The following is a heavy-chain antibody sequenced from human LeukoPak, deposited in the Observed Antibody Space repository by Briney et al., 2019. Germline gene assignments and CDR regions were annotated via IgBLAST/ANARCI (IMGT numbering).Heavy chain of an antibody. J-gene: IGHJ3*02. D-gene: IGHD5-18*01. Sequence: SETLSLTCAVSGVSISSSEWWIWVRQPPGQGLEWIGEIHRGGRTRYNPSLKSRVTMSMDYSKNQFSLSVTSVTAADTAVYYCARHDEVYSYDAFDIWGQGTMVTVSS. CDR3: ARHDEVYSYDAFDI. CDR1: GVSISSSEW. CDR2: IHRGGRT. V-gene: IGHV4-4*02.